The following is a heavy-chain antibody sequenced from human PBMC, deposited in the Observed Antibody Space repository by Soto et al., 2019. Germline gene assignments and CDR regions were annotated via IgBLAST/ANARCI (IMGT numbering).Heavy chain of an antibody. Sequence: QVQLVQSGAEVKKPGASVKVSCKASGYTFSSIGISWVRQAPGQGLEWMGWISPYKGNTHYAQGLQGRVTMTTDTSTSTAYMELRSLRPDDTAVYYCARDLDASGSYYTDYWGQGTMVTVSS. CDR2: ISPYKGNT. CDR1: GYTFSSIG. J-gene: IGHJ4*02. V-gene: IGHV1-18*01. D-gene: IGHD3-10*01. CDR3: ARDLDASGSYYTDY.